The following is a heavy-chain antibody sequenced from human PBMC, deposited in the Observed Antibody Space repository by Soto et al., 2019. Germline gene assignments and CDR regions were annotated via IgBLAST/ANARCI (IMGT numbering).Heavy chain of an antibody. J-gene: IGHJ4*02. D-gene: IGHD2-8*01. Sequence: EVQLVESGGGLVKPGGSLRLSCAASGFTFSSYSMNWVRQAPGKGLEWVSSISSSSSYIYYADSVKGRFTISRDNAKNSLYLQMNSLRAEDTAVYYCAGGWDIGYCTNGVCLWGQGTLVTVSS. CDR1: GFTFSSYS. CDR2: ISSSSSYI. CDR3: AGGWDIGYCTNGVCL. V-gene: IGHV3-21*01.